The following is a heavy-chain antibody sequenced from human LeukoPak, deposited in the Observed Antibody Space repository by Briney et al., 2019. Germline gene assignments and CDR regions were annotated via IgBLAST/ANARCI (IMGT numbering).Heavy chain of an antibody. V-gene: IGHV4-34*01. J-gene: IGHJ4*02. CDR3: ARGLSSGGFYSYLDS. Sequence: SETLSLTCAVYGGSFSGFYWTWIRQPPGKGLEWIGEIDHTGSTYSNPPLKSRVTIAVDWTKNQFSLKLTSVTAADTAVYYCARGLSSGGFYSYLDSWGQGTPVTVSS. CDR2: IDHTGST. CDR1: GGSFSGFY. D-gene: IGHD3-10*01.